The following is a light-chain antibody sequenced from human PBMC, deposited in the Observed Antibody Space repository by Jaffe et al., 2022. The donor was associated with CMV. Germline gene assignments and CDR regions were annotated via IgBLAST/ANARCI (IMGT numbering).Light chain of an antibody. V-gene: IGKV4-1*01. J-gene: IGKJ2*01. CDR3: QQYYNTPRT. Sequence: DIVMTQSPDSLAVSLGERATINCKSSQSVFYSSDNKNYLAWYQHKPGQPPKLLIYWASTRESGVPDRFSGSGSGTDFTLTISSLQAEDVAVYYCQQYYNTPRTFGPGTKLEIK. CDR2: WAS. CDR1: QSVFYSSDNKNY.